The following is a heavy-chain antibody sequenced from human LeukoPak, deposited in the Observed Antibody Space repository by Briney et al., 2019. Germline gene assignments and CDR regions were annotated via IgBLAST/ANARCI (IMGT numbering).Heavy chain of an antibody. CDR2: INQDGSDK. CDR1: GFSFSSYW. Sequence: GGSLRLSCAASGFSFSSYWMSWVRQAPGKGLEWVANINQDGSDKQYVDSMKGRFTISRDNDKDSVFLQMDGLRVEDTAVYYCVTTTRSYFRDSWGQGTLVTVSS. J-gene: IGHJ4*02. V-gene: IGHV3-7*01. D-gene: IGHD1-26*01. CDR3: VTTTRSYFRDS.